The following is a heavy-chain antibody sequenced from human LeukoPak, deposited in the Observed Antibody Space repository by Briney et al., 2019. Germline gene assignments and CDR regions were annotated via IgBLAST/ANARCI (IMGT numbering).Heavy chain of an antibody. CDR3: ARAGLGYSYGTGYYYYMDV. CDR1: GFTFKTYG. Sequence: GGSLRLSCAASGFTFKTYGMRWVRQAGGEGQEWVSYISSSSITISFAGSLKGRFTISRDHAKNSLYLQMNSLRAEDTAVYYCARAGLGYSYGTGYYYYMDVWGKGTTVIVSS. CDR2: ISSSSITI. D-gene: IGHD5-18*01. V-gene: IGHV3-48*04. J-gene: IGHJ6*03.